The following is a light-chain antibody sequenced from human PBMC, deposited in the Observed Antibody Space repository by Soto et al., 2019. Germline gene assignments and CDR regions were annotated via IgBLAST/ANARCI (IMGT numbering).Light chain of an antibody. CDR2: DAS. CDR3: QQYNSYPLT. Sequence: DIHRTQSPSTLSASVGDRVTITCRASQSISSWLAWYQQKPGKAPKLLIYDASSLESGVPSRFSGSGSGTEFTLTISSLQPDDFATYYCQQYNSYPLTFGGGTKVDIK. J-gene: IGKJ4*01. CDR1: QSISSW. V-gene: IGKV1-5*01.